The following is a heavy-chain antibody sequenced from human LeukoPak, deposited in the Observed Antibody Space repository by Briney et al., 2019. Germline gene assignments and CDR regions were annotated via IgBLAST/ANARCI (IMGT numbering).Heavy chain of an antibody. CDR1: GYTFTAYY. J-gene: IGHJ4*02. CDR3: ARDDSFQFDY. Sequence: ASVKVSCKASGYTFTAYYLHWVRQAPGQGLEWMGWINPNTGSTNFAQKVQGRVTVTSDTSINTAYIELSRLTSDDTAVYYCARDDSFQFDYWGRGILVTVSS. V-gene: IGHV1-2*02. CDR2: INPNTGST. D-gene: IGHD5-18*01.